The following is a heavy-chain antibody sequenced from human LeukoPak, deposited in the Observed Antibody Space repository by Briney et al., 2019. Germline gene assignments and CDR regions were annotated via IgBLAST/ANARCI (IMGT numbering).Heavy chain of an antibody. V-gene: IGHV4-39*01. J-gene: IGHJ4*02. Sequence: SETLSLTCTVSGDSITGSSYYWGWIRQPPGKGLEWIGSMYYSGSTYSNPSLKSRVTISADTSKNQFSLKLKSVTAADTAVYYCARQYYDSTGYYYLDYWGQGTLVTVSS. CDR1: GDSITGSSYY. CDR3: ARQYYDSTGYYYLDY. CDR2: MYYSGST. D-gene: IGHD3-22*01.